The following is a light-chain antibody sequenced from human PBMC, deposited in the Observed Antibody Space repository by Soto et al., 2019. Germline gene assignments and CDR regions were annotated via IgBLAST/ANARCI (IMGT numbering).Light chain of an antibody. Sequence: DIQMTQSPSSLSASVGDRVTITCRASQDISNYLAWYQQKPGTVPKVLIYAASTLQSGVPSRFSGSGSGTDFTLTISSLQPEDVATYYCQKSNSAPSTFGPGTKVDIK. V-gene: IGKV1-27*01. J-gene: IGKJ3*01. CDR1: QDISNY. CDR3: QKSNSAPST. CDR2: AAS.